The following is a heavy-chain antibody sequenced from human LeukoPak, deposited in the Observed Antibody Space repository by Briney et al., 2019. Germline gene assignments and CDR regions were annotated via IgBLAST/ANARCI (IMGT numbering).Heavy chain of an antibody. V-gene: IGHV4-39*07. Sequence: PSETLSLTCTDSGGSISSSSYYWGWIRQPPGKGLEWIGSIYYSGSTYYNPSLKSRVTISVDTSKNQFSLKLSSVTAADTAVYYCARGRYSGYDGVPILYYFDYWGQGTLVTVSS. J-gene: IGHJ4*02. CDR3: ARGRYSGYDGVPILYYFDY. CDR1: GGSISSSSYY. CDR2: IYYSGST. D-gene: IGHD5-12*01.